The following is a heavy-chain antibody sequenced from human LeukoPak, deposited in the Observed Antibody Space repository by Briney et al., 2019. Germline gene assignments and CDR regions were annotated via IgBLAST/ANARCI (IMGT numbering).Heavy chain of an antibody. CDR2: IYYTGDT. D-gene: IGHD3-10*01. CDR3: ARGSRSPEGGLLYVY. Sequence: SETLSLTCSVSGGSVSSPIFYWNWIRQHPGKGLEWIGYIYYTGDTFYNPSLKSRVTMSLDTSDNQFSLKMSSVTAADTAVYYCARGSRSPEGGLLYVYWGQGTLVTVSS. V-gene: IGHV4-31*03. CDR1: GGSVSSPIFY. J-gene: IGHJ4*02.